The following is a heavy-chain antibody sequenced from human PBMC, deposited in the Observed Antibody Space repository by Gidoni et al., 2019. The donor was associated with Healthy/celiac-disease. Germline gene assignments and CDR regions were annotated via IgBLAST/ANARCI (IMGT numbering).Heavy chain of an antibody. CDR1: GGSISSSSYY. Sequence: QLQLQETGPGLVKPSETLSLTCTVSGGSISSSSYYWGWIRQPPGKGLEWIGSIYYSGSTYYNPSLKSRVTISVDTSKNQFSLKLSSVTAADTAVYYCARRTTDAFDIWGQGTMVTVSS. J-gene: IGHJ3*02. V-gene: IGHV4-39*01. D-gene: IGHD4-17*01. CDR2: IYYSGST. CDR3: ARRTTDAFDI.